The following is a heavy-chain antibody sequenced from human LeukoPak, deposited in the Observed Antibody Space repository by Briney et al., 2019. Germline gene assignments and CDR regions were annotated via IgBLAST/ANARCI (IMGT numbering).Heavy chain of an antibody. V-gene: IGHV4-59*08. J-gene: IGHJ5*02. CDR2: IYSSGST. CDR3: ARYSSSWYSDP. Sequence: SETLSLTCTVSGGSISSYYWSWIRQPPGKGLEWIGYIYSSGSTNYNPSLKSRVTISVDTSKNQFSLKLSSVTAADTAVYYCARYSSSWYSDPWGQGTLVTVSS. CDR1: GGSISSYY. D-gene: IGHD6-13*01.